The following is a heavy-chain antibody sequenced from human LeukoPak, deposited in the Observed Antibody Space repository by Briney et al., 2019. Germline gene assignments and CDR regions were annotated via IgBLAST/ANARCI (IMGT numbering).Heavy chain of an antibody. CDR1: GYTFTSYD. CDR3: ARGKNLVVVVVVAATGAAFDI. Sequence: GASVKASCKASGYTFTSYDINWVRQATGQGLEWMGWMNPNSGNTGYAQKLQGRVTMTRNTSISTAYMELSSLRTEDTAVYYCARGKNLVVVVVVAATGAAFDIWGQGTMVTVSS. CDR2: MNPNSGNT. J-gene: IGHJ3*02. V-gene: IGHV1-8*01. D-gene: IGHD2-15*01.